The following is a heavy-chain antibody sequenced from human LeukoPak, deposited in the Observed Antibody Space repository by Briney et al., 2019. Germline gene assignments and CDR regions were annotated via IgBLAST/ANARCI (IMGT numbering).Heavy chain of an antibody. CDR3: TRETVVVATASLGY. J-gene: IGHJ4*02. CDR1: GFTFSSYW. V-gene: IGHV3-74*01. CDR2: INSDGSTI. Sequence: GGSLRLSCAASGFTFSSYWMHWVRQAPGKGLVCVSRINSDGSTINYADSVKGRFTISRDNAKNTLYLQMDSLRAEDTAVYYCTRETVVVATASLGYWGLGTLVTVSS. D-gene: IGHD2-2*01.